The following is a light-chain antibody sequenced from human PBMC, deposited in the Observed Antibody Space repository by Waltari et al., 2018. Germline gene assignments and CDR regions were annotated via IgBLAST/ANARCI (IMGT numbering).Light chain of an antibody. V-gene: IGLV1-40*01. Sequence: QSVLAQPPSVSGAPGQRVTISCSGSSSNIGAGSDVHWYQHLPGTAPKLLIYGNSNRPSGVPDRFSGSKSGTSASLAITGLQAEDEADYDCQSYDSSLSGSVFGGGTKLTVL. CDR2: GNS. J-gene: IGLJ3*02. CDR3: QSYDSSLSGSV. CDR1: SSNIGAGSD.